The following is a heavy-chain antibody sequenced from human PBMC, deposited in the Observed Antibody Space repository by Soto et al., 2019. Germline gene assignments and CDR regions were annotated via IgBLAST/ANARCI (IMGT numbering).Heavy chain of an antibody. CDR3: ARMVLDCGGDCYSGEYFDY. V-gene: IGHV3-64*01. Sequence: SLRLSCAASGFTFSSYAMHWVRQAPGKGLEYVSAISSNGGSTYYANSVKGRFTISRDNSKNTLYLQMGSLRAEDMAVYYCARMVLDCGGDCYSGEYFDYWGQGTLVTVSS. J-gene: IGHJ4*02. CDR1: GFTFSSYA. D-gene: IGHD2-21*01. CDR2: ISSNGGST.